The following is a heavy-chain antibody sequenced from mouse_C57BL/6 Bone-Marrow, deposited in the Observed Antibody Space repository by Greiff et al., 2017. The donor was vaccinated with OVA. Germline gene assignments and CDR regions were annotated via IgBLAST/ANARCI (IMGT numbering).Heavy chain of an antibody. CDR1: GYTFTSYW. CDR2: IDPANGNT. CDR3: APDYGGAMDY. J-gene: IGHJ4*01. V-gene: IGHV14-3*01. Sequence: EVQLQQPGAELVKPGASVKVSCKASGYTFTSYWMHWVKQRPEQGLEWIGRIDPANGNTKYAPKFQGKATITADTSSNTAYLQLSSLTSEDTAIYYCAPDYGGAMDYWGQGTSVTVSS. D-gene: IGHD2-4*01.